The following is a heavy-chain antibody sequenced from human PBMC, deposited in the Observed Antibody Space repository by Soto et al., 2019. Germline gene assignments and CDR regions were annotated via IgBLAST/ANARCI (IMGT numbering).Heavy chain of an antibody. D-gene: IGHD1-26*01. CDR2: ISWNSGSI. CDR1: GFTFDDYA. V-gene: IGHV3-9*01. Sequence: GGSLRLSCAASGFTFDDYAMHWVRQAPGKGLEWVSGISWNSGSIGYADSVKGRFTISRDNAKNSLYLQMNSLRAEDTALYYCARTTTAGVGATPFFDYWGQGTLVTVSS. CDR3: ARTTTAGVGATPFFDY. J-gene: IGHJ4*02.